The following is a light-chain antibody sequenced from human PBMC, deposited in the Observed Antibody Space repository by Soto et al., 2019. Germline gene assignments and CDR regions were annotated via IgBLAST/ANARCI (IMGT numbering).Light chain of an antibody. CDR3: QVWDSDSDHYV. Sequence: SYELTQPPSVSVAPGQTARIACGGNDIGSKSVQWYQQKPGQAPVLVISDDSDRPSGIPERFSGSNSGNTATLTFSRVEVGDEADYYCQVWDSDSDHYVFGTGTKLTVL. CDR1: DIGSKS. J-gene: IGLJ1*01. V-gene: IGLV3-21*02. CDR2: DDS.